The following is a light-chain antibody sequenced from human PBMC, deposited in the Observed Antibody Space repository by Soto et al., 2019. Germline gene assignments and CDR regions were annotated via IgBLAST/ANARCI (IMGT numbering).Light chain of an antibody. V-gene: IGKV1-5*01. CDR2: DAS. CDR3: QQYNSYSPTT. CDR1: QSISHW. Sequence: DIQMTQSPSTLSASVGDRVTITCRASQSISHWLAWYQQKPGKAPKVLIYDASSLESGVPSRFSGRGSGTEFTLTISSLQPDDFATYYCQQYNSYSPTTFGQGTRVDLK. J-gene: IGKJ1*01.